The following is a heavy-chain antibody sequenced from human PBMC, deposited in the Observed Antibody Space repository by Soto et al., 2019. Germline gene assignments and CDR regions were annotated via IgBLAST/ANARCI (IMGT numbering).Heavy chain of an antibody. V-gene: IGHV4-31*03. CDR1: GGSISSGGYY. CDR2: IYYSGST. Sequence: PSETLSLTCTVSGGSISSGGYYWSWIRQHPGKGLEWIGYIYYSGSTYYNPSLKSRVTISVDTSKNQFSLKLSSVTAADTAVYYCARDLTPIVTIFGVRSSLYGMDVWGQGTTVTVSS. J-gene: IGHJ6*02. D-gene: IGHD3-3*01. CDR3: ARDLTPIVTIFGVRSSLYGMDV.